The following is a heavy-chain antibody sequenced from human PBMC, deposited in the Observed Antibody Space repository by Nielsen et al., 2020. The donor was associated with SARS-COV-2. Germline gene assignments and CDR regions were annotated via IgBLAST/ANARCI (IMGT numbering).Heavy chain of an antibody. D-gene: IGHD2-15*01. V-gene: IGHV1-69*06. Sequence: SVKVSCKASGGTFSSYAISWVRQAPGQGLEWMGGIIPIFGTANYAQKFQGRVTITADKSTSTVYMELSSLRSEDTAVYYCAKAAVVAATQVHYYYYGMDVWGQGTTVTVSS. J-gene: IGHJ6*02. CDR3: AKAAVVAATQVHYYYYGMDV. CDR1: GGTFSSYA. CDR2: IIPIFGTA.